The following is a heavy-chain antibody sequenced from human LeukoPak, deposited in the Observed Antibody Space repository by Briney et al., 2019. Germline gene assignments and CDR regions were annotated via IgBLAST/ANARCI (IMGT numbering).Heavy chain of an antibody. Sequence: GGSLGLSCAASAFTFSSYNMNWVRQAPGKGLEWVSSISSSRSYIYYADSVKGRFTISRDNAKNSLYLQMNSLRAEDTAVYYCARDPAGFSYQDYWGQGTLVTVSS. CDR3: ARDPAGFSYQDY. CDR1: AFTFSSYN. CDR2: ISSSRSYI. J-gene: IGHJ4*02. V-gene: IGHV3-21*01. D-gene: IGHD5-18*01.